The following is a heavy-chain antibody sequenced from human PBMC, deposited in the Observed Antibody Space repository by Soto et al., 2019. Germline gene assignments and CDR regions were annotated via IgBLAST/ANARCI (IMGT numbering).Heavy chain of an antibody. D-gene: IGHD5-12*01. CDR2: IYYSGST. CDR3: ARISCYDLINWFAP. CDR1: GASISSYY. Sequence: SETLSLTCTVSGASISSYYWSWIRQSPGKGLEWIGYIYYSGSTNYNPSLKSRVTISVDTSKNQFSLKLSSVTAADTAVYYCARISCYDLINWFAPWGQGTLVIGSS. J-gene: IGHJ5*02. V-gene: IGHV4-59*01.